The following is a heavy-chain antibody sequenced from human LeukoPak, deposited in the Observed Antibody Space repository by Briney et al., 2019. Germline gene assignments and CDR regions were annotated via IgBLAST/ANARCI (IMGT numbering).Heavy chain of an antibody. CDR1: GFTFNTNA. V-gene: IGHV3-23*01. CDR2: ISGSGGTT. J-gene: IGHJ4*02. CDR3: AKDRWINPMSSCDY. Sequence: GGSLRLSCAASGFTFNTNAVNWVRQAPGKGLEWVSTISGSGGTTYYADAVKGRFAISRDNSKNTLYLQMNSLIAEDTAVYYCAKDRWINPMSSCDYWGQGTLVTVSS. D-gene: IGHD2-15*01.